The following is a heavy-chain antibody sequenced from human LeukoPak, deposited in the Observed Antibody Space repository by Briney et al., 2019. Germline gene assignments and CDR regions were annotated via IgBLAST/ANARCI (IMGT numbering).Heavy chain of an antibody. CDR1: GGSISSSHW. Sequence: SETLSLTCAVSGGSISSSHWWSWVRPPPGKGLEWIGEIFHSGTSNYNPSLKSRVTISVDKFKNQSSLKLTSVTAADTAVYYCARMSGGSSKWGQGTLVTVSS. V-gene: IGHV4-4*02. J-gene: IGHJ4*02. CDR3: ARMSGGSSK. D-gene: IGHD2-15*01. CDR2: IFHSGTS.